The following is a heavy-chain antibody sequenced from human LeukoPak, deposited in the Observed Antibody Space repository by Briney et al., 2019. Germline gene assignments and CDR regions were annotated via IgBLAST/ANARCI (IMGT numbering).Heavy chain of an antibody. Sequence: PGESLKISCKGSGYSFTSYWIGWVRQMPGKGLEWMGRIDPSDSYSNYSPSFQGHVTISADKSISTAYLQWSSLKASDTAIYYCATHPRGTYSFDYWGQGTLVTVSS. CDR2: IDPSDSYS. J-gene: IGHJ4*02. D-gene: IGHD1-26*01. V-gene: IGHV5-10-1*01. CDR3: ATHPRGTYSFDY. CDR1: GYSFTSYW.